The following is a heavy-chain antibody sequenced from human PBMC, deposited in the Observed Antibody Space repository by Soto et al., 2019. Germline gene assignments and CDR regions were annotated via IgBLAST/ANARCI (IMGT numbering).Heavy chain of an antibody. CDR1: GFTFSSYW. CDR2: IKQDGSEK. CDR3: ARVRYSSGWYSDY. D-gene: IGHD6-19*01. V-gene: IGHV3-7*05. J-gene: IGHJ4*02. Sequence: EVQLVESGGGLVQPGGSLRLSCAASGFTFSSYWMSWVRQAPGKGLEWVANIKQDGSEKYYVDSVKGRFTISRDNAKNSLYLQMNSLRAEDTAVYHCARVRYSSGWYSDYWGQGTLVTVSS.